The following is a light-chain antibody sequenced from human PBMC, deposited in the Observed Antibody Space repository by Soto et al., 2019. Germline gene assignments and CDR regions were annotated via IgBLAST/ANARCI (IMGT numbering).Light chain of an antibody. J-gene: IGLJ1*01. V-gene: IGLV2-14*01. CDR2: AVS. CDR1: SSDVGGYNY. CDR3: CSYTVSGNYV. Sequence: ALTQPASVSGSPGQSITISCTGTSSDVGGYNYVSWYQQHPGKAPKLMIYAVSNRPSGVSNRFSGSKSGNTATLTISGLQAEDEADYYCCSYTVSGNYVLGIGTKVT.